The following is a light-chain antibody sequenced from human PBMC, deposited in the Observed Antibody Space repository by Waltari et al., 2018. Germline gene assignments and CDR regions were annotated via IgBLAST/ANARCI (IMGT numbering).Light chain of an antibody. Sequence: QSVLTQPPSVSGAPGPRVPISCTGSSPNIGTGYDVHWYQQLPGTAPNLLIYGNSNRPSGVPDRFSGSKSGTSASLAITGLQAEDEADYYCQSYDSSLSGSVFGGGTKLTVL. J-gene: IGLJ2*01. CDR2: GNS. V-gene: IGLV1-40*01. CDR1: SPNIGTGYD. CDR3: QSYDSSLSGSV.